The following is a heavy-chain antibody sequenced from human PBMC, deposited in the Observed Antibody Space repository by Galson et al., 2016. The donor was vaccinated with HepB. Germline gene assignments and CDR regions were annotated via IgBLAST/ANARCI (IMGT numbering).Heavy chain of an antibody. CDR1: GFTFSAYA. CDR2: ISYDGDKQ. Sequence: LRLSCAVSGFTFSAYAFHWVRQAPGKGLEWVAIISYDGDKQYYGDSVKGRFTISRDNSKNTLYLQMDNLRAEDTAVYYCARDRAGPGDILEVWGQGTTVTVSS. D-gene: IGHD3-9*01. CDR3: ARDRAGPGDILEV. V-gene: IGHV3-30-3*01. J-gene: IGHJ6*02.